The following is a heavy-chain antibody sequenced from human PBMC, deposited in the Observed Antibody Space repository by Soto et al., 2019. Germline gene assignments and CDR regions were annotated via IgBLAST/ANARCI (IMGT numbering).Heavy chain of an antibody. CDR2: TYYRSKWYN. D-gene: IGHD3-3*02. CDR3: ARATFSWFDP. J-gene: IGHJ5*02. CDR1: GDSVSSNSAA. Sequence: QVQLQQSGPGLVRPSQTLSLTCAISGDSVSSNSAAWNWIRQSPSRGLKWLGRTYYRSKWYNDYAVSVKSRIAINPDTSRNQFSLQLNSVTPEDTAVYFCARATFSWFDPWGQGTLVTVSS. V-gene: IGHV6-1*01.